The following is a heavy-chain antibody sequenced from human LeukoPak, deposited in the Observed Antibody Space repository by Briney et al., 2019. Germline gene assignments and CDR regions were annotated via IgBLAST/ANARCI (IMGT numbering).Heavy chain of an antibody. V-gene: IGHV4-39*07. CDR3: ARVVGATHFDY. CDR2: IYYSGST. CDR1: GGSISSSSYY. D-gene: IGHD1-26*01. J-gene: IGHJ4*02. Sequence: SETLSLTCTVSGGSISSSSYYWGWIRQPPGKGLEWIGSIYYSGSTYYNPSLKSRVTISVDTSKNQFSLKLSSVTAADTAMYYCARVVGATHFDYWGQGTLVTVSS.